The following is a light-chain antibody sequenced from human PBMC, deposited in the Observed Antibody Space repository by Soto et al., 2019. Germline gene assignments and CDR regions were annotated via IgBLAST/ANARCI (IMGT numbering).Light chain of an antibody. CDR1: SSNIGSNT. V-gene: IGLV1-44*01. J-gene: IGLJ1*01. CDR3: AAWDDSLNCGV. CDR2: SNN. Sequence: QSVLTQPPSASGTPGQRVTISCSGSSSNIGSNTVNWYQQLPGTAPKLLIYSNNQRPSGVPDRFSGSKSGTSASLAISGLQSEDEADYYCAAWDDSLNCGVFGTGTKLTVL.